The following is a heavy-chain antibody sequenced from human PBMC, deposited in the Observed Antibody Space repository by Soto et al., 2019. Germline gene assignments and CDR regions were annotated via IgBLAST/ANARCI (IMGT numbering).Heavy chain of an antibody. CDR3: ARAGHGDYWGRYYYYMDV. D-gene: IGHD4-17*01. CDR1: GFTFSSYS. J-gene: IGHJ6*03. CDR2: ISSSSSYI. Sequence: GGSLRLSCAASGFTFSSYSMNWVRQAPGKGLEWVSSISSSSSYIYYADSVKGRFTISRDNAKNSLYLQMNSLRAEDTAVYYCARAGHGDYWGRYYYYMDVWGKGTTVTVSS. V-gene: IGHV3-21*01.